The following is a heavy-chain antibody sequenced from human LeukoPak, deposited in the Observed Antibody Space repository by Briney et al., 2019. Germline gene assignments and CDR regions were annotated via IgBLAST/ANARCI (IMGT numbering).Heavy chain of an antibody. CDR1: GFTFSSYS. CDR3: ARDGITMRILEY. CDR2: ISSSSTI. J-gene: IGHJ4*02. D-gene: IGHD3-10*01. V-gene: IGHV3-48*04. Sequence: GGSLRLSCAASGFTFSSYSMNWVRQAPGKGLEWVSYISSSSTIYYADSVKGRFTISRDNAKNSLYLQMDSLRAEDTAVYYCARDGITMRILEYWGQGTLVTVSS.